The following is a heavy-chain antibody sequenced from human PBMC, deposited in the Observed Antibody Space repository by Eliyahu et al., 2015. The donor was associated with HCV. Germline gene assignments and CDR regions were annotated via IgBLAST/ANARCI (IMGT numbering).Heavy chain of an antibody. CDR2: IRGNDGST. Sequence: EVQLLESGGNLVQPGGSLRLSCAAXGFTFSAYAMHWVRQAPGKGLEWVSTIRGNDGSTYYADSVKGRFTISRDNSKNTLYLQMNSLRAEDTAIYYCAKDFYGDYGGLDYWGQGTLVTVSS. J-gene: IGHJ4*02. V-gene: IGHV3-23*01. D-gene: IGHD4-17*01. CDR3: AKDFYGDYGGLDY. CDR1: GFTFSAYA.